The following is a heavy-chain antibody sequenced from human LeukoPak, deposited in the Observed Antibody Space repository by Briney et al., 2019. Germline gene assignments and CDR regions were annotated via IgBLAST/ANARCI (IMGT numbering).Heavy chain of an antibody. CDR1: GGSISSYY. V-gene: IGHV4-59*08. CDR3: ARQGYCSSTSCYYYFDY. Sequence: SETLSLTCTVSGGSISSYYWSWIRQPPGKGLEWIGYIYYSGSTNYNPSLKSRVTISVDTSKNQFSLKLSSVTAADTAVYYCARQGYCSSTSCYYYFDYWGQGTLVTVSS. J-gene: IGHJ4*02. D-gene: IGHD2-2*01. CDR2: IYYSGST.